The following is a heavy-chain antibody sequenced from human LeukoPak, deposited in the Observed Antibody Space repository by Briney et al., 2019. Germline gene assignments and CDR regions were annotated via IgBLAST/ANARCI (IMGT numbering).Heavy chain of an antibody. D-gene: IGHD1-1*01. CDR3: ARESYNWNEGSDY. CDR2: ISSSSSYI. V-gene: IGHV3-21*01. CDR1: GFTFSSYS. J-gene: IGHJ4*02. Sequence: GGSLRLSCAASGFTFSSYSMNWVRQAPGKGLEWVSSISSSSSYIYYADSVKGRFTISRDNAKNSLCLQMNSLRAEDTAVYYCARESYNWNEGSDYWGQGTLVTVSS.